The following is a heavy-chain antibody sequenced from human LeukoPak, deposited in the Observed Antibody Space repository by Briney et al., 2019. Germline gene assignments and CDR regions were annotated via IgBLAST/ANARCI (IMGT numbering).Heavy chain of an antibody. CDR3: ARRAGAYTHPYDY. J-gene: IGHJ4*02. V-gene: IGHV3-23*01. Sequence: GGSLRLSCAASGFTFSSYAMSWVRQAPGKGLEWVSAISGSGGSTYYADSVKGRFTISIDNSKNTLYLQMNSLRAEDTAVYYCARRAGAYTHPYDYWGQGTLVTVSS. D-gene: IGHD3-16*01. CDR2: ISGSGGST. CDR1: GFTFSSYA.